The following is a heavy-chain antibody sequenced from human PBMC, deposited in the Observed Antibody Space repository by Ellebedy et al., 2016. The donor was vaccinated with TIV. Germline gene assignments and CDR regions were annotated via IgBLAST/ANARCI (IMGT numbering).Heavy chain of an antibody. V-gene: IGHV3-7*01. Sequence: GGSLRLSXAASGFTFSSYAISWVRQAPGKGLEWVANIKKDGSEEYYVDSVKGRFTISRDNAKNSLYLQMNSLRAEDTAVYYCAGRGYWGQGTLVTVSS. CDR2: IKKDGSEE. CDR1: GFTFSSYA. CDR3: AGRGY. J-gene: IGHJ4*02.